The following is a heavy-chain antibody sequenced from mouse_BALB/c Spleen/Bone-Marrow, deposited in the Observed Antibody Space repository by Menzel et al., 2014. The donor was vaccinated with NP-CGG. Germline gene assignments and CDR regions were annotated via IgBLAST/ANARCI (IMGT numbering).Heavy chain of an antibody. CDR1: GYTFTSYY. CDR3: TRSGTSWLRRSRYFDV. CDR2: INPSNGGT. V-gene: IGHV1S81*02. Sequence: VQLQQSGAELVKPGASVKLSCKASGYTFTSYYMYWVKQRPGQGLEWIGEINPSNGGTNFNEKLKSKATLTVDKSSSTAYMQLSSLTSEDSAVYYCTRSGTSWLRRSRYFDVWGAGTTVTVSS. D-gene: IGHD2-2*01. J-gene: IGHJ1*01.